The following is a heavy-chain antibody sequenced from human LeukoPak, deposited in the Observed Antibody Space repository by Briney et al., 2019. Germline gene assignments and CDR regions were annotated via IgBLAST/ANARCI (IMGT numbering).Heavy chain of an antibody. CDR2: INPSGGST. Sequence: ASVKVSCKASGYTFTSYYMHWVRQAPGQGLEWMGIINPSGGSTSYAQKLQGRVTMTTDTSTSTAYMELRSLRSDDTAVYYCARRGYRNWFDPWGQGTLVTVSS. CDR3: ARRGYRNWFDP. J-gene: IGHJ5*02. CDR1: GYTFTSYY. D-gene: IGHD2-15*01. V-gene: IGHV1-46*01.